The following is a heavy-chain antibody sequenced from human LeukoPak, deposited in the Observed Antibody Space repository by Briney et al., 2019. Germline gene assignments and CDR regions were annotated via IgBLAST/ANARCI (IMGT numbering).Heavy chain of an antibody. CDR3: ARRRLGTNDIFDI. Sequence: GECLQISCEGSGYSFSSYWIGWVRQMAGKELVWMGIIYPVDSEITYSPSFQGQVTISADKSISTAYLQWSSLKASDTAMYYCARRRLGTNDIFDIWGQGTMVTVSS. J-gene: IGHJ3*02. CDR1: GYSFSSYW. V-gene: IGHV5-51*01. D-gene: IGHD3-16*01. CDR2: IYPVDSEI.